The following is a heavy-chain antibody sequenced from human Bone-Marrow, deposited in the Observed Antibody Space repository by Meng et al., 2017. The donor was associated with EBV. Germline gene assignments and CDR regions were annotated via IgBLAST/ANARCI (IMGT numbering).Heavy chain of an antibody. CDR2: INHSGST. V-gene: IGHV4-34*01. CDR3: ARGGRASARAGVGHDF. CDR1: GGSFSGYY. Sequence: QVQLQQWGAGLLKPSETLSLTCAVYGGSFSGYYWSWIRQPPGKGLEWIGEINHSGSTNYNPSLKSRLTISVDTSKSQFSLKLSSVTAADTAVYYCARGGRASARAGVGHDFWGQGPLVTVAS. J-gene: IGHJ4*02. D-gene: IGHD6-6*01.